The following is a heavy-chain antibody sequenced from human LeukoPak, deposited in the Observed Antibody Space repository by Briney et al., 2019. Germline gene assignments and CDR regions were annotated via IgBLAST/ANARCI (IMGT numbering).Heavy chain of an antibody. J-gene: IGHJ4*02. Sequence: PSETLSLTCAVYGGSFSGYYWSWIRQPPGKGLEWIGEINHSGSTNYNPSLKSRVTISVDTSKNQFSLKLSSVTAADTAVYYCAASGGYYTLYLVYWGQGTLVTVSS. V-gene: IGHV4-34*01. CDR2: INHSGST. CDR1: GGSFSGYY. D-gene: IGHD3-3*01. CDR3: AASGGYYTLYLVY.